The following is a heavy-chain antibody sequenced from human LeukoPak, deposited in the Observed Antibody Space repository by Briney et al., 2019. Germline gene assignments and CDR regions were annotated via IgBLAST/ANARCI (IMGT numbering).Heavy chain of an antibody. CDR3: ARDPDCSSTSCHWNWFDP. Sequence: SVKVSCKASGGTSSSYAISWVRQAPGQGLEWMGGIIPIFGTANYAQKFQGRVTITADESTSTAYMELSSLRSEDTAVYYCARDPDCSSTSCHWNWFDPWGQGTLVTVSS. CDR1: GGTSSSYA. V-gene: IGHV1-69*01. CDR2: IIPIFGTA. J-gene: IGHJ5*02. D-gene: IGHD2-2*01.